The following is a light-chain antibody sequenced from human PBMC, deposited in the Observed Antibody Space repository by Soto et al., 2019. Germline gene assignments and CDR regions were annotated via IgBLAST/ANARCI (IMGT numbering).Light chain of an antibody. J-gene: IGKJ5*01. CDR1: QSVSSSY. CDR2: DAS. Sequence: EIVLTQSPGTLSLSPGERATLSCRASQSVSSSYLAWYQQKPGQAPRLLIYDASSRATGIPDRFSGSGSGTDFTLTISRLEPEDFAVYYCQQYKNWPPITFGQGTR. V-gene: IGKV3-20*01. CDR3: QQYKNWPPIT.